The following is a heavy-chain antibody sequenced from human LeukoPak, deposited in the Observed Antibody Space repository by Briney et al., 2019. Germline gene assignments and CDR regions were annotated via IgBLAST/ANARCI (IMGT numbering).Heavy chain of an antibody. J-gene: IGHJ5*02. CDR1: GYTFTGYY. CDR2: INPNSGGT. D-gene: IGHD2-21*02. CDR3: ARGTMVTKVWWFDP. Sequence: ASVKVSCKASGYTFTGYYIHWVRQAPGQGLECMGWINPNSGGTNYAQKFQGRVTMTRDTSISTAYMELSRLRSDDTAVYYCARGTMVTKVWWFDPWGQGTLVTVSS. V-gene: IGHV1-2*02.